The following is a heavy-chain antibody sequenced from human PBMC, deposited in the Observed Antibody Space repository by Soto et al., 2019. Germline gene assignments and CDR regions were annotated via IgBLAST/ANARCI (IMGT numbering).Heavy chain of an antibody. CDR2: ISGSGLST. Sequence: EVQLLESGGGLVQPGGSLRLSCAASGFTFSNYAMAWVRQAPGKGLEWVSSISGSGLSTYYADSVKGRFTISRDNSKNPLSLQMNSLRAEDTAVYYCAKRGGQWLHRFDPWGQGTPVTVSS. CDR1: GFTFSNYA. V-gene: IGHV3-23*01. J-gene: IGHJ5*02. CDR3: AKRGGQWLHRFDP. D-gene: IGHD3-22*01.